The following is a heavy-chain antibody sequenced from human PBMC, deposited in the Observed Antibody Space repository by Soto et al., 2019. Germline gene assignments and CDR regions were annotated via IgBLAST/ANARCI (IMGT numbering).Heavy chain of an antibody. V-gene: IGHV3-30*03. CDR1: GFTFSSYA. CDR3: ARGRSNRWTFDY. D-gene: IGHD1-26*01. Sequence: QVQLVESGGGVVQPGTSLRLSCAASGFTFSSYAMHWIRQAPGEGLEWVAAISHSGNNIHYADSVKGRFTIYRDYSKNMVFLQRNSLRPDDSSVYYCARGRSNRWTFDYCGQGTLVTVSS. J-gene: IGHJ4*02. CDR2: ISHSGNNI.